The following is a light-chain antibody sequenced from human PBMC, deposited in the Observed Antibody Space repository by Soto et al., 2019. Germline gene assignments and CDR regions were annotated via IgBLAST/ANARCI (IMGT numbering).Light chain of an antibody. J-gene: IGKJ2*01. V-gene: IGKV3-20*01. CDR1: QSVSTF. CDR2: DAS. CDR3: QQYGGSPPYT. Sequence: EIVLTQSPATLSLSPGERATLSCRASQSVSTFLAWYQHKPGQAPRLLIYDASNRATGIPDRFRGSGSGTDFTLTISRLEPEDCGVYYCQQYGGSPPYTFGQGTRLEIK.